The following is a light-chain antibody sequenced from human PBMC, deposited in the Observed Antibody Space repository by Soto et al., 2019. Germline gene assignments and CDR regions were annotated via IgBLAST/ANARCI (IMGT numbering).Light chain of an antibody. J-gene: IGLJ3*02. V-gene: IGLV2-14*01. CDR3: SSGTSSSTRV. CDR2: GVS. Sequence: QSALTQPASVSGSPGQSITISCTGTSSDVGGYNYVSWYQQHPGKAPKLMIYGVSNRPSGVSNRFYGSQSGNTASLTISGLQAEDEADYYCSSGTSSSTRVFGGGTKLTVL. CDR1: SSDVGGYNY.